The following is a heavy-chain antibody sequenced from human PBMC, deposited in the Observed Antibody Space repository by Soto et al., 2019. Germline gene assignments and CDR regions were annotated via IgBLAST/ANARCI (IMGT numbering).Heavy chain of an antibody. V-gene: IGHV4-59*01. CDR3: ARDESYYYGSGSYYNKHYYYYGMDV. D-gene: IGHD3-10*01. CDR2: IYYSGST. Sequence: SETLSLTCTVSGGTISSNYWSWIRQPPGKGLEWIGYIYYSGSTNYNPSLKSRVTISVDTSKNQFALNLSSVTAADTAVYFCARDESYYYGSGSYYNKHYYYYGMDVWGQATTVTVSS. CDR1: GGTISSNY. J-gene: IGHJ6*02.